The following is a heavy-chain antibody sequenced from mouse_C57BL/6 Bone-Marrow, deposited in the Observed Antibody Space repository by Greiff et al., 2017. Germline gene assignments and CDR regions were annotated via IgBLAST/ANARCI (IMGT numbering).Heavy chain of an antibody. CDR3: ARDLFYCGFAY. CDR1: GFTFSSYA. J-gene: IGHJ3*01. V-gene: IGHV5-4*01. Sequence: EVKLMESGGGLVKPGGSLKLSCAASGFTFSSYAMSWVRQTPEKRLEWVATISDGGSYNYYPDNVKGRFTISRENAKNNLYLQMSHLTSEATAMYYGARDLFYCGFAYWGQGTLVTGSA. D-gene: IGHD2-1*01. CDR2: ISDGGSYN.